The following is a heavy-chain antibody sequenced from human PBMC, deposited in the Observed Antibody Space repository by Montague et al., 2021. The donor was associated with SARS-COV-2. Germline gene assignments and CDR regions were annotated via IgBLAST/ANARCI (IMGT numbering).Heavy chain of an antibody. V-gene: IGHV4-34*01. Sequence: SETLSLTCAVFDGSFSNFYWSWIRQPPGKELEWIGEINHSRTTYYSPSLKSRVTISVDTSKNQFSLKLSSLTAADAAVYYCASGDDNGSGYLDVWGKGTTVTVSS. J-gene: IGHJ6*03. CDR3: ASGDDNGSGYLDV. CDR1: DGSFSNFY. CDR2: INHSRTT. D-gene: IGHD1-26*01.